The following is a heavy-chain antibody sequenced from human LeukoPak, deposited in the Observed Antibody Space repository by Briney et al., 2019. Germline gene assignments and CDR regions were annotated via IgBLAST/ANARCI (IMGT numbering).Heavy chain of an antibody. CDR1: GYTFTSYA. J-gene: IGHJ6*02. CDR2: INAGNGNT. Sequence: ASVKVSCKASGYTFTSYAMHWVRQAPGQRLEWMGWINAGNGNTKYSQKFQGRVTITRDTSASTAYMELSSLRSEDTAVYYCARVGPYYYFYGMDVWGQGTTVTVSS. CDR3: ARVGPYYYFYGMDV. V-gene: IGHV1-3*01.